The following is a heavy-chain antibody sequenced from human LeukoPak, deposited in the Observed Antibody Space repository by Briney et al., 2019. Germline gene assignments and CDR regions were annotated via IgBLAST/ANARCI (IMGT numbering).Heavy chain of an antibody. D-gene: IGHD4-17*01. CDR1: GFTFTHCA. Sequence: GGSLRLSCVASGFTFTHCAMTWVRQAPGKGLEWVSDISASGSTIHYADSVKGRFTVSRDNSKNTVFLQMISLRVEDTALYHCAKGHGDWGGNYLDHWGQGTHVTVPS. CDR2: ISASGSTI. CDR3: AKGHGDWGGNYLDH. V-gene: IGHV3-23*01. J-gene: IGHJ4*02.